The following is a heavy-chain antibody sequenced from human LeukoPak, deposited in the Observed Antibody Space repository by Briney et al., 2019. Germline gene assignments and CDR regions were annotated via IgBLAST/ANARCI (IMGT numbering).Heavy chain of an antibody. CDR3: AREGKYFDWLLRPPGYFDY. J-gene: IGHJ4*02. D-gene: IGHD3-9*01. V-gene: IGHV3-7*01. CDR2: IKEDGSEK. Sequence: LGGSLRLSCAASGFTFSSYWMSWVRQAPGKGLEWVANIKEDGSEKFYVDSVKGRFTISRDNAKNSLYLQMNSLRAGDTAVYYCAREGKYFDWLLRPPGYFDYWGQGTLVTVSS. CDR1: GFTFSSYW.